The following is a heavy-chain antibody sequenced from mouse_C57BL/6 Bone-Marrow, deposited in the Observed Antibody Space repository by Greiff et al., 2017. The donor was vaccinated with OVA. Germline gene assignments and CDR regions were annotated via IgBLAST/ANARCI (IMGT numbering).Heavy chain of an antibody. Sequence: VKLVESGAELVKPGASVKMSCKASGYTFPSYWITWVKQRPGQGLEWIGDISPGRGSTNYNEKFKSKATLTVVTSSSTAYMQLSSLTSEDSAVYYCARGYYGSWYFDVWGTGTTVTVSS. CDR3: ARGYYGSWYFDV. D-gene: IGHD1-1*01. J-gene: IGHJ1*03. CDR2: ISPGRGST. CDR1: GYTFPSYW. V-gene: IGHV1-55*01.